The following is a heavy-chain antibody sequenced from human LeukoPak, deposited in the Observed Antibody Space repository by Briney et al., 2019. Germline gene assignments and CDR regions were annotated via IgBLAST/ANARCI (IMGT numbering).Heavy chain of an antibody. J-gene: IGHJ4*02. Sequence: GGSLRLSCAASGFTFSRYWMSWVRQAPGKGLEWVANIKQDGSERYHVDSVRGRFTISRDNTKNSLFLQMNSLRAEDTAVYYCATMGLEPLPYYFDYWGQGTLATVSS. D-gene: IGHD1-1*01. CDR2: IKQDGSER. CDR1: GFTFSRYW. CDR3: ATMGLEPLPYYFDY. V-gene: IGHV3-7*01.